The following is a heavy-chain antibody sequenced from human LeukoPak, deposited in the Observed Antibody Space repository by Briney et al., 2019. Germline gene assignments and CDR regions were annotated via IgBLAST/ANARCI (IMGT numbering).Heavy chain of an antibody. CDR1: GLTFSSSW. J-gene: IGHJ4*02. CDR3: ARPIVATNLDY. CDR2: IKQDGSEK. V-gene: IGHV3-7*05. Sequence: GGSLRLSCAASGLTFSSSWMSWVRQAPGKGLEWVANIKQDGSEKYYVDSVKGRFTISRDNAKNSLYLQMNSLRAEDTAVYYCARPIVATNLDYWGQGTLVTVSS. D-gene: IGHD5-12*01.